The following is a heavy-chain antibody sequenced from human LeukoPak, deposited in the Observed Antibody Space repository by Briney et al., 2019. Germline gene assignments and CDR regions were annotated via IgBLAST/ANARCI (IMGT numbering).Heavy chain of an antibody. D-gene: IGHD3-3*01. Sequence: SETLSLTCTVSGYSISSGYYWGWIRQPPGKGLEWIGSIYHSGSTYYNPSLKSRVTISVDTSKNQFSLKLSSVTAADTAVYYCARRTLLEWLLLAHMDVWGKGTTVTVSS. CDR2: IYHSGST. CDR1: GYSISSGYY. V-gene: IGHV4-38-2*02. J-gene: IGHJ6*04. CDR3: ARRTLLEWLLLAHMDV.